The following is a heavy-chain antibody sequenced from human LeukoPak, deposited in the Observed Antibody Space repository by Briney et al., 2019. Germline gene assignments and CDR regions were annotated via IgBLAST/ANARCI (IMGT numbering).Heavy chain of an antibody. CDR3: ARVGAAGLFDY. V-gene: IGHV4-59*01. J-gene: IGHJ4*02. CDR1: GGSISSYY. D-gene: IGHD6-13*01. CDR2: IYYSGST. Sequence: SETLSLTCTVSGGSISSYYWSWIRQPPGKGLEWIGYIYYSGSTNYNPSLKSRVTISVDTSKNQFSLKLSSVTAADTAVYYCARVGAAGLFDYWGQGTLVTVSS.